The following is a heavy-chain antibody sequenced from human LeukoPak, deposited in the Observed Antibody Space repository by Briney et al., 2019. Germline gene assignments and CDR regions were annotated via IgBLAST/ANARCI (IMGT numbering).Heavy chain of an antibody. CDR3: ARDANYGSGSADY. CDR1: GFSFSSYS. CDR2: ISSSSDYI. D-gene: IGHD3-10*01. J-gene: IGHJ4*02. Sequence: GGSLRLSCAASGFSFSSYSMNWVRQAPGKGLEWVSSISSSSDYIHYADSVKARFTISRDNSKSTLYLQVNSLRAEDTAVYYCARDANYGSGSADYWGQGALVTVSS. V-gene: IGHV3-21*01.